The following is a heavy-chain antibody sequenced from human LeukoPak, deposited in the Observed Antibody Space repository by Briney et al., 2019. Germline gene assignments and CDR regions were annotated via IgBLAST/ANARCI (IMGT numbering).Heavy chain of an antibody. CDR2: IKEDGSVR. CDR3: ARDPGYSSFDY. CDR1: GFTFGRSW. V-gene: IGHV3-7*01. J-gene: IGHJ4*02. D-gene: IGHD6-13*01. Sequence: GGSLRLSCGVSGFTFGRSWMSWVRQTPAKGLEFVANIKEDGSVRNYVDSVQGRYTISRDNAKNSLYLHMNSLRAEDTAVYYCARDPGYSSFDYWGQGTLVTVSS.